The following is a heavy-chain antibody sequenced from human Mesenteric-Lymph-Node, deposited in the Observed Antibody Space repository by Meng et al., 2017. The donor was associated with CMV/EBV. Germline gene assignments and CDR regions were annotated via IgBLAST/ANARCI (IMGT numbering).Heavy chain of an antibody. CDR3: VRATVTTLYPYYYYGMDV. V-gene: IGHV3-30*02. D-gene: IGHD4-17*01. Sequence: GGSLRLSCAASASSFSNYGMHWVRQAPGKGLEWVSFVRYDGTTTYYADSVKGRFTISRDNAKNSLYLQMNSLRAEDTAVYYCVRATVTTLYPYYYYGMDVWGQGTTVTVSS. CDR1: ASSFSNYG. J-gene: IGHJ6*02. CDR2: VRYDGTTT.